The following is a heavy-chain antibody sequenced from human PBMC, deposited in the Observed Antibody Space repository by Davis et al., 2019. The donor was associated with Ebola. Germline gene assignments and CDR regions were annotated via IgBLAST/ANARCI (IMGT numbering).Heavy chain of an antibody. CDR2: INHSGST. Sequence: GSLRLSCAVYGGSFSGYYWSWIRHPPGKGLEWIGEINHSGSTNYNPSLKSRVTISVDTSKNQFSLKLSSVTAADTAVYYCARRKDNYSGNDLDSWGQGTLVTVSS. CDR1: GGSFSGYY. J-gene: IGHJ4*02. D-gene: IGHD4-23*01. CDR3: ARRKDNYSGNDLDS. V-gene: IGHV4-34*01.